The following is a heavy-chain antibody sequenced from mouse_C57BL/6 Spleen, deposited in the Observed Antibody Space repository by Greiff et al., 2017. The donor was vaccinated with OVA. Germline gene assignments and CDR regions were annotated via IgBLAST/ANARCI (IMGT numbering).Heavy chain of an antibody. CDR3: ASLSTTVGATEYYYAMDY. CDR2: IDPSGSTT. J-gene: IGHJ4*01. CDR1: GYTFTSYW. V-gene: IGHV1-50*01. D-gene: IGHD1-1*01. Sequence: VQLQQPGAELVKPGASVKLSCKASGYTFTSYWMQWVKQRPGQGLEWIGEIDPSGSTTYYTEKFKGKATLTVDTSSSTPYLQLSSLTSEDCAVDYCASLSTTVGATEYYYAMDYWGQGTSVTVSS.